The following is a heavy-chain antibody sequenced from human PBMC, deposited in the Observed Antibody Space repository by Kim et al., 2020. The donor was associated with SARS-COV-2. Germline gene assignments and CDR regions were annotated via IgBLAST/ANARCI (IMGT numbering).Heavy chain of an antibody. V-gene: IGHV3-33*01. J-gene: IGHJ5*02. CDR2: IWYDGSNK. D-gene: IGHD6-13*01. Sequence: GGSLRLSCAASGFTFSSYGMHWVRQAPGKGLEWVAVIWYDGSNKYYADSVKGRFTISRDNSKNTLYLQMNSLRAEDTAVYYCARDLGYSSSWYLNWFDPWGQGTLVTVSS. CDR1: GFTFSSYG. CDR3: ARDLGYSSSWYLNWFDP.